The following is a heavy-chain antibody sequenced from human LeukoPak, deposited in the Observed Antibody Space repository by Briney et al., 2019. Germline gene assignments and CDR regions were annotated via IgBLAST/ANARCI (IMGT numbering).Heavy chain of an antibody. CDR2: IYYSGST. CDR1: GGSISSYY. J-gene: IGHJ4*02. V-gene: IGHV4-59*01. Sequence: PSETLSLTCTVSGGSISSYYWSWPRHPPGKGLEGLGYIYYSGSTNYSPSLKSRVTISVDTSKNQFSLKLSSVTAADTAVYYCARVAYSGYDYYFDYWGQGTLVTVSS. D-gene: IGHD5-12*01. CDR3: ARVAYSGYDYYFDY.